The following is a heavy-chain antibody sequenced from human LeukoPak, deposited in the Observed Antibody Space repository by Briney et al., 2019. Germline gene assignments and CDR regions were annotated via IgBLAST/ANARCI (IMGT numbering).Heavy chain of an antibody. CDR2: ISVSGDKT. CDR1: GFTFSSYA. CDR3: AKEVFGSPPGY. V-gene: IGHV3-23*01. J-gene: IGHJ4*02. Sequence: GGSLRLSCAASGFTFSSYAMHWVRQAPGKGLEWVSAISVSGDKTYYTDSVKGRFTISRDNSKNTLHLQMNSLRADDTAVYYCAKEVFGSPPGYWGQGTLVTVSS. D-gene: IGHD3-10*01.